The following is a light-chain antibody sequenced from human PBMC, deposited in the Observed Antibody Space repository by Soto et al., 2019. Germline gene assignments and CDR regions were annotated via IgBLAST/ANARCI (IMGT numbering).Light chain of an antibody. CDR1: QSLLHSNGFNY. V-gene: IGKV2-28*01. J-gene: IGKJ2*01. CDR3: MQALQAPYT. CDR2: SGS. Sequence: DIVMTQSPRSLPVTPGEPASISCRSSQSLLHSNGFNYLAWYLQRPGQSAQVLIYSGSIRASGVPDRFSGSGSGTDFTLKISRVEAEDVGVYYCMQALQAPYTFGQGTKLEIK.